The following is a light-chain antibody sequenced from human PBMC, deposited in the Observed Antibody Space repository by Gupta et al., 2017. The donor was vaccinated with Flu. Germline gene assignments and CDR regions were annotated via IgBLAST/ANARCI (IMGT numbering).Light chain of an antibody. V-gene: IGLV2-14*01. CDR3: GSYISSTTPV. J-gene: IGLJ3*02. Sequence: QSALTQPASVSGSPGQSITISCIGTSSDVGGYNHVSWYQHHPGKAPKLMIYEVHYRPSGVSNRFSGSKSGNTASLTISGLQAEDEADYYCGSYISSTTPVFGGGTKLTVL. CDR1: SSDVGGYNH. CDR2: EVH.